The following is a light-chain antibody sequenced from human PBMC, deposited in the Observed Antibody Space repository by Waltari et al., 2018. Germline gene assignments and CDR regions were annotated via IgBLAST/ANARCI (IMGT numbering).Light chain of an antibody. V-gene: IGKV3-20*01. J-gene: IGKJ1*01. CDR1: QSVSTSF. Sequence: ETVLTQSPGTLSLLPGERATLSCRASQSVSTSFLAWYQQKPGQAPRLLIYSTSTRATGIPDRFSGSGSGTDFTLTINRLEPEDFAVYYCQQYGNSPKTFGQGTMVEIK. CDR3: QQYGNSPKT. CDR2: STS.